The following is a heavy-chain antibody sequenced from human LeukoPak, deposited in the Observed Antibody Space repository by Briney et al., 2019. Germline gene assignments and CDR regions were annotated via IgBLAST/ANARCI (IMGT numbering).Heavy chain of an antibody. Sequence: PGRSLRLSCAASGFTFSSYGMHGVRQAPGKGLEGVAVISYDGSNKYYADSVKGRFTISRDNSKNTLYLQMNSLRAEDTAVYYCAKGPTSVAGDYWGQGTLVTVSS. CDR1: GFTFSSYG. J-gene: IGHJ4*02. CDR3: AKGPTSVAGDY. V-gene: IGHV3-30*18. D-gene: IGHD6-19*01. CDR2: ISYDGSNK.